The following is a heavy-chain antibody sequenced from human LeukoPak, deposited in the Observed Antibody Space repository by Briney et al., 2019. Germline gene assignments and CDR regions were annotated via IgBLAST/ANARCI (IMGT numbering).Heavy chain of an antibody. Sequence: GGSLRLSCAAAGFTFSNYWVTWVRQAPGKGLEWVANIKQDGSQKYYVDSVKGRFTISRDNAKNSLYLQMNGLRAEDTAVYYCARDALVRTTRYYFDSWGQGTLVTVSS. CDR2: IKQDGSQK. J-gene: IGHJ4*02. CDR3: ARDALVRTTRYYFDS. D-gene: IGHD1-26*01. CDR1: GFTFSNYW. V-gene: IGHV3-7*01.